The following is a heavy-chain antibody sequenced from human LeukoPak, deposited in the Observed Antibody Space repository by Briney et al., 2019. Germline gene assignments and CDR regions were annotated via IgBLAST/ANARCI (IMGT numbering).Heavy chain of an antibody. J-gene: IGHJ4*02. D-gene: IGHD3-22*01. CDR3: ARDTRVHYYDSSGPVDY. V-gene: IGHV4-59*01. CDR1: NGSISSYY. CDR2: ISYSGST. Sequence: SETLSLTCTVSNGSISSYYWGWIRQPPGKGLEWIGYISYSGSTIYKPSLKSRVTISLDTSKNQFSLKLTSVTAADTAVYYCARDTRVHYYDSSGPVDYWGQGTLVTVSS.